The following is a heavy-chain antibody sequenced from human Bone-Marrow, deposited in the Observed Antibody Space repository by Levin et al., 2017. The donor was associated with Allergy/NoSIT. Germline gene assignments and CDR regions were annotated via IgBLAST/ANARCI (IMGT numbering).Heavy chain of an antibody. Sequence: SQTLSLTCAVYGESFSDYYWSWIRQTPGKGLEWIAEINHSGYTNYNPSLKSRVTISVDRSRNQVSLDLRSVTAADTGVYYCARGQSPDRSSWFDYRGFDGWGPGTTLTVSS. D-gene: IGHD6-13*01. J-gene: IGHJ6*02. CDR3: ARGQSPDRSSWFDYRGFDG. CDR2: INHSGYT. V-gene: IGHV4-34*01. CDR1: GESFSDYY.